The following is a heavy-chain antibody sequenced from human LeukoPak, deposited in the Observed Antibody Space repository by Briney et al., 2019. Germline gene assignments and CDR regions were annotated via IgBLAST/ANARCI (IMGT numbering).Heavy chain of an antibody. CDR2: IKQDGSEK. CDR3: ARDREGRGVLYSYYYYMDV. D-gene: IGHD3-10*01. CDR1: GFTFSSYE. Sequence: GGSLRLSCAASGFTFSSYEMNWVRQAPGKGLEWVANIKQDGSEKYYVDSVKGRFTISRDNAKNSLYLQMNSLRAEDTAVYYCARDREGRGVLYSYYYYMDVWGKGTTVTISS. J-gene: IGHJ6*03. V-gene: IGHV3-7*01.